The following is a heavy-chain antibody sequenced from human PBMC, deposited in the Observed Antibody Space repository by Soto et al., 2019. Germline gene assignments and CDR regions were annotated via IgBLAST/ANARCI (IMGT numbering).Heavy chain of an antibody. Sequence: QVQLVESGGGVVQPGRSLRLSCVGTGFSFSSYSMHWVRQAPGKGLEWVAVVSFDGNNKYYANSVNDRFTVSRDNSKNTMYVQMNSLKPEDTAVYYCARDRRFGNGYSLGFDYWGQGTLVTVSS. CDR1: GFSFSSYS. CDR3: ARDRRFGNGYSLGFDY. D-gene: IGHD5-18*01. CDR2: VSFDGNNK. V-gene: IGHV3-30-3*01. J-gene: IGHJ4*02.